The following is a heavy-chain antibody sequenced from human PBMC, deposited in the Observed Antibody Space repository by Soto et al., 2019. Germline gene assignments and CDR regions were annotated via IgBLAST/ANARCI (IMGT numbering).Heavy chain of an antibody. J-gene: IGHJ6*02. CDR1: GGSISSGGYS. CDR3: ARYYGSGSYYLPSYYYYGMDV. Sequence: ASETLSLTCAVSGGSISSGGYSWSWIRQPPGKGLEWIGYIYHSGSTYYNPSLKSRVTISVDKSKNQFSLKLSSVTAADTAVYYCARYYGSGSYYLPSYYYYGMDVWGQGTTVTVSS. CDR2: IYHSGST. V-gene: IGHV4-30-2*01. D-gene: IGHD3-10*01.